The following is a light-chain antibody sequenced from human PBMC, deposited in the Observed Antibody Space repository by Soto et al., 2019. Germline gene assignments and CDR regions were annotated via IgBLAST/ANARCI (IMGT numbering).Light chain of an antibody. J-gene: IGKJ4*01. V-gene: IGKV1-27*01. CDR2: AAS. CDR3: QKYTNVPA. Sequence: DIQMTQSPSSLSASVGDRVTITCRASQGISNYLAWYQQIPGKVPKLLISAASTFQSGVPSRFSGSGSGTDFTLTITSLQTEDVATYYCQKYTNVPAFGGGTKVEIK. CDR1: QGISNY.